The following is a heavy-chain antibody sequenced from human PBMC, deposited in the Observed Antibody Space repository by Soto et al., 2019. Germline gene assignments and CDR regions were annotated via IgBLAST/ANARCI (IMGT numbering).Heavy chain of an antibody. CDR1: GFSLSTSGVG. D-gene: IGHD2-15*01. J-gene: IGHJ4*02. CDR3: ARTCCSGGGCYSEFDY. V-gene: IGHV2-5*02. Sequence: QITLKESGPTLVKPTQTLTLTCTFSGFSLSTSGVGVGWIRQPPGKALEWLALIYWDDDKRYSPALKSRLTITKDTSKNQVVITMTNMDPVDTATYYCARTCCSGGGCYSEFDYWGQGTLVTVSS. CDR2: IYWDDDK.